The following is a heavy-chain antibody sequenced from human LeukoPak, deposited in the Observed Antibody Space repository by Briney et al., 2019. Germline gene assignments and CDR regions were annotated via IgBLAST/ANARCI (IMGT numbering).Heavy chain of an antibody. CDR3: ARVPALPYSSGWYWDY. V-gene: IGHV1-2*02. CDR2: INPNSGGT. J-gene: IGHJ4*02. Sequence: ASVKVSCKASGYSFTGYYMHWVRQAPGQGLEWMGWINPNSGGTNYAQKFQGRVTMTRDTSISTAYMELSRLRSDDTAVYYCARVPALPYSSGWYWDYGGQETLVTVSS. CDR1: GYSFTGYY. D-gene: IGHD6-19*01.